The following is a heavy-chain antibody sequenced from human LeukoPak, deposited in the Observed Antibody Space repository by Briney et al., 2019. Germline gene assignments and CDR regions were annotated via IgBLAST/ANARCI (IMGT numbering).Heavy chain of an antibody. J-gene: IGHJ6*03. D-gene: IGHD4-17*01. CDR3: ARGWTVTTDYYYYYMDV. Sequence: SVKVSCKASGGAFSSYAISWVRQAPGQGLEWMGGIIPIFGTANYAQKFQGRVTITTDESTSTAYMELSSLRSEDTAVYYCARGWTVTTDYYYYYMDVWGKGTTVTVSS. CDR1: GGAFSSYA. CDR2: IIPIFGTA. V-gene: IGHV1-69*05.